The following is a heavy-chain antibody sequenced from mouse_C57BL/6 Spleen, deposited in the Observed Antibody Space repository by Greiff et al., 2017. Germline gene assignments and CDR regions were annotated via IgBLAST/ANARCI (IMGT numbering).Heavy chain of an antibody. V-gene: IGHV1-50*01. Sequence: QVQLQQPGAELVKPGASVKLSCKASGYTFTSYWMQWVKQRPGQGLEWIGEIDPSDSYTNYNQKFKGKATLTVDTSSSTAYMQLSSLTSEDSAVYYCASQLFYDYDRFAYWGQGTLVTVSA. J-gene: IGHJ3*01. CDR2: IDPSDSYT. CDR3: ASQLFYDYDRFAY. D-gene: IGHD2-4*01. CDR1: GYTFTSYW.